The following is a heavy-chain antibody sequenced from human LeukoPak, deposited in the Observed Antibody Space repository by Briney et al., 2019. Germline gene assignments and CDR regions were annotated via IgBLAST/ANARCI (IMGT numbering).Heavy chain of an antibody. CDR3: ARGIAPDQY. Sequence: ASVKVSCKASGYTFTGYYMHWVRQAPGQGLEWMGWINPNSGGTNYAQNLQGRATMTTDTSTTTAYMELKNLRSDDTAVYYCARGIAPDQYWGQGTLVTVSS. J-gene: IGHJ4*02. D-gene: IGHD1-14*01. CDR1: GYTFTGYY. V-gene: IGHV1-2*02. CDR2: INPNSGGT.